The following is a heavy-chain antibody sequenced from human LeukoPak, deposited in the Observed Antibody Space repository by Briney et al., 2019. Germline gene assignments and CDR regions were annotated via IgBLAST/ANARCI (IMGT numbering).Heavy chain of an antibody. CDR2: IGISSNKI. CDR3: ARAGHDCGDYWMKRFDY. D-gene: IGHD4-17*01. J-gene: IGHJ4*02. V-gene: IGHV3-21*01. Sequence: GGSLRLSCAASGFTLRSYTMNWVRQAPGKGLEWVSSIGISSNKIYYADSVKGRFIISRDNSKNTLYLQMNSLRAEDTAVYYCARAGHDCGDYWMKRFDYWGQGTLVTVSS. CDR1: GFTLRSYT.